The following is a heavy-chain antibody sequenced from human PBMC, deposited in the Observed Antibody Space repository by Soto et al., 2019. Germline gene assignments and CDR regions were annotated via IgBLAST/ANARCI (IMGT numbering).Heavy chain of an antibody. D-gene: IGHD6-13*01. J-gene: IGHJ4*02. CDR1: VFTFSSYA. Sequence: VGSLRLSCAASVFTFSSYAMSWVRHSPGKWLEWVSAISGSGGSTYYADSVKGRFTISRDNSKNTLYLQMNSLRAEDTAVYYCAKVAAAGNFDYWCQATLVTVS. CDR2: ISGSGGST. CDR3: AKVAAAGNFDY. V-gene: IGHV3-23*01.